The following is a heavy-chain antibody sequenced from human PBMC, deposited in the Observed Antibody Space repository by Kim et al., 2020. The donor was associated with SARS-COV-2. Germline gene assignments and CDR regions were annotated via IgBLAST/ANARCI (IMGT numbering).Heavy chain of an antibody. D-gene: IGHD3-9*01. V-gene: IGHV3-73*01. CDR3: TRPLPLFDWLSSGGMDV. CDR1: GFTFSGSA. Sequence: GGSLRLSCAASGFTFSGSAMHWVRQASGKGLEWVGRIRSKANSYATAYAASVKGRFTISRDDSKNTAYLQMNSLKTEDTAVYYCTRPLPLFDWLSSGGMDVWGQGTTVTVSS. CDR2: IRSKANSYAT. J-gene: IGHJ6*02.